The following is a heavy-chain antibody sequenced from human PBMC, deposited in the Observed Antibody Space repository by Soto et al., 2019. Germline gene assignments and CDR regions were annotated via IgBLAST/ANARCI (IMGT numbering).Heavy chain of an antibody. CDR3: ARELKETSGYDLLLGAYFDY. D-gene: IGHD5-12*01. V-gene: IGHV3-11*01. CDR2: ISSSGSTI. Sequence: PGGSLRLSCAASGFTFSDYYMSWIRQAPGKGLEWVSYISSSGSTIYYADSVKGRFTISRDNAKNSLYLQMNSLRAEDTAVYYCARELKETSGYDLLLGAYFDYWGQGTLVTVSS. CDR1: GFTFSDYY. J-gene: IGHJ4*02.